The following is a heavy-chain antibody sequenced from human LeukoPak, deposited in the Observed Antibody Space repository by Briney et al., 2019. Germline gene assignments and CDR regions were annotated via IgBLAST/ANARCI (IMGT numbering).Heavy chain of an antibody. V-gene: IGHV3-33*01. J-gene: IGHJ4*02. D-gene: IGHD3-22*01. CDR3: ARDSGSYYYDSSGYIDY. CDR2: IWYDGSNK. Sequence: GGSLRLSWAASGFTFSSYGMHWVRQAPGKGLEWVAVIWYDGSNKYYADSVKGRFTISRDNSKNTLYLQMNSLRAEDTAVYYCARDSGSYYYDSSGYIDYWGQGTLVTVSS. CDR1: GFTFSSYG.